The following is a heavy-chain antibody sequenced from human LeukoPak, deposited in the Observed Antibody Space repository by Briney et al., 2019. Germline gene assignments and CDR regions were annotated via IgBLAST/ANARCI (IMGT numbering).Heavy chain of an antibody. J-gene: IGHJ3*02. D-gene: IGHD6-13*01. Sequence: GGSLRLSCAASGFTFSSYAMSWVRQAPGKGLEWVSAISGSGGSTYYADSVKGRFTISRDNSKNTLYLQMNSLRAEDTAVYYCAKDPMIWGSWPLDDAFDIWGQGTMVTVSS. CDR2: ISGSGGST. CDR3: AKDPMIWGSWPLDDAFDI. V-gene: IGHV3-23*01. CDR1: GFTFSSYA.